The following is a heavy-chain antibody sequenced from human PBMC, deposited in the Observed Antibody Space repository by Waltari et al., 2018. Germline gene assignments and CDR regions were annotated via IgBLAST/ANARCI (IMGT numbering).Heavy chain of an antibody. J-gene: IGHJ4*02. D-gene: IGHD3-10*01. CDR1: GFTFSDFA. Sequence: DVQLLESGGGLVQPGGSLRLSCEASGFTFSDFAMTWCRQAPGQGLAWVSTSLPGAERTDYAGSVKGRFSVSRDNSMNTHYLQFEFLRPEDTAIYFCARERGSSGVYYIDYWGQGTLVSVSS. V-gene: IGHV3-23*01. CDR2: SLPGAERT. CDR3: ARERGSSGVYYIDY.